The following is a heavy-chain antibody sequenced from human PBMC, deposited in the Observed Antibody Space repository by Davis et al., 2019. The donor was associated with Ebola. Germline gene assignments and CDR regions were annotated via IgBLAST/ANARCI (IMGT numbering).Heavy chain of an antibody. CDR1: GDSVRSGTYY. V-gene: IGHV4-61*01. CDR3: ARAIMFPGIHPPYWYFDL. Sequence: SETLSLTCTVSGDSVRSGTYYWSWIRQPPGKGLEWIGEIYHSGSTNYNPSLKSRVTISVDKSKNQFSLKLSSVTAADTAVYYCARAIMFPGIHPPYWYFDLWGRGTLVTVSS. D-gene: IGHD3-10*01. J-gene: IGHJ2*01. CDR2: IYHSGST.